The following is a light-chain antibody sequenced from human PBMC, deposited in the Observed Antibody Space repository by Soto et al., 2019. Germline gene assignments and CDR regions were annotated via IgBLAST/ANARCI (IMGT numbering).Light chain of an antibody. CDR3: QQRRNWPPLT. CDR1: VSVDIY. CDR2: DGS. V-gene: IGKV3-11*01. Sequence: ETVLTQSPATLSLSPGERATLSCRASVSVDIYLAWYQQKPGQAPRLLIYDGSNRATGIPARFSGSGSGTDFTLTISRLEPEDFAVYYCQQRRNWPPLTFGGGTRVEIK. J-gene: IGKJ4*01.